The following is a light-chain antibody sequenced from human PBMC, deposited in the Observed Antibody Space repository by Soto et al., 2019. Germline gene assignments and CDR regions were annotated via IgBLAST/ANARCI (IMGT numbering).Light chain of an antibody. Sequence: DLRMTQYPSSLAASVGDRVTITCRASQSISNFLNWYQQKPGKAPKLLIYAASSLRSGVTSRFSGSGSGTDFTLTISSLQREDFATYVCQQSYSSPWTFGQGTKVEIK. J-gene: IGKJ1*01. CDR2: AAS. CDR3: QQSYSSPWT. V-gene: IGKV1-39*01. CDR1: QSISNF.